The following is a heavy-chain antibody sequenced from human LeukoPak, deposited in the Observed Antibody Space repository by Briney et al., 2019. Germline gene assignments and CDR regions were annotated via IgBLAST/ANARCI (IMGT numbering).Heavy chain of an antibody. V-gene: IGHV1-69*04. D-gene: IGHD6-6*01. CDR1: GYTFTSYG. CDR2: IIPILGIA. J-gene: IGHJ4*02. Sequence: SVKVSCKASGYTFTSYGISWVRQAPGQGLEWMGRIIPILGIANYAQKFQGRVTITADKSTSTAYMELSSLRSEDTAVYYCAREEFRAARIHDYWGQGTLVTVSS. CDR3: AREEFRAARIHDY.